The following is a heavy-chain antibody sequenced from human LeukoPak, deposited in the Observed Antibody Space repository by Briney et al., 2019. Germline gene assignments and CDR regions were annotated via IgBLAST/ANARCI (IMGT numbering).Heavy chain of an antibody. V-gene: IGHV3-7*03. CDR2: IRQDGSEK. D-gene: IGHD3-16*01. J-gene: IGHJ4*02. Sequence: GGSLRLSCAASGFTFSSYGMHWVRQAPGKGLEWVANIRQDGSEKNYVDSVKGRFTISRDNAKNSLFLQMDSLRAEDTAVYYCAGGAGWLIDYWGQGTLVTVSS. CDR3: AGGAGWLIDY. CDR1: GFTFSSYG.